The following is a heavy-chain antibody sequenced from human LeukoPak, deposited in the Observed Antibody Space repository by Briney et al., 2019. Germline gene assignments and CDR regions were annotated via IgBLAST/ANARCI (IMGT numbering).Heavy chain of an antibody. V-gene: IGHV4-61*02. D-gene: IGHD2-2*01. CDR3: ARGLVPAAISIWFDP. CDR1: GGSISSGSYY. Sequence: SQXLSLTCTVSGGSISSGSYYWSWIRQPAGRGLEWIGRIYTSGSTNYNPSLKSRVTISVDTSKNQFSLKLSSVTAADTAVYYCARGLVPAAISIWFDPWGQGTLVTVSS. CDR2: IYTSGST. J-gene: IGHJ5*02.